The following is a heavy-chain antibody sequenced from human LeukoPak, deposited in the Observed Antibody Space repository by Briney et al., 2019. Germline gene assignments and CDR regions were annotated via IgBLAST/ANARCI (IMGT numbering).Heavy chain of an antibody. Sequence: SETPSLTCTVSGGSISSSSYYWGWIRQPPGKGLEWIGSIYYSGSTHYNPSLKSRLTIFVDTSKNQFSLKVNSVTAADTAVYYCARNGTVTVSGTKFNYFDYWGQGTLVTVSS. J-gene: IGHJ4*02. V-gene: IGHV4-39*01. D-gene: IGHD4-17*01. CDR3: ARNGTVTVSGTKFNYFDY. CDR1: GGSISSSSYY. CDR2: IYYSGST.